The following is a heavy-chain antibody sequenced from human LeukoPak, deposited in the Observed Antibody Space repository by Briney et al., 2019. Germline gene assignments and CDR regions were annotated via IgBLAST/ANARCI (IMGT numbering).Heavy chain of an antibody. V-gene: IGHV3-53*01. CDR1: GFTVSRKF. Sequence: GGSLRLSCAASGFTVSRKFMTWVRQAPGKGLEWVPLTFNDGTTYYAASVRGRFSVSRDNSKNTLYLQMNSLRAEDSALYYCAIRNGSYAYYFDCWGQGTLVAVSP. D-gene: IGHD1-26*01. CDR3: AIRNGSYAYYFDC. J-gene: IGHJ4*02. CDR2: TFNDGTT.